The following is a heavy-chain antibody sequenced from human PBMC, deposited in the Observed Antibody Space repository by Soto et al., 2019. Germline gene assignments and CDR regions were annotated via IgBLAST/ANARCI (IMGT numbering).Heavy chain of an antibody. Sequence: SETLPLTCTVSGGSISSSGYYWGWIRQPPGKGLEWIGSIYYSGSTYYNPSLKSRVTISVDTSKNQFSLKLSSVTAADTAVYYCARYKSNYYYGMDVWGQGTTVTVSS. CDR3: ARYKSNYYYGMDV. CDR1: GGSISSSGYY. CDR2: IYYSGST. D-gene: IGHD1-20*01. V-gene: IGHV4-39*07. J-gene: IGHJ6*02.